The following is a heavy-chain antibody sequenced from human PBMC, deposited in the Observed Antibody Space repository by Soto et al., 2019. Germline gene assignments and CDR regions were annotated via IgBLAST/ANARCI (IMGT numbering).Heavy chain of an antibody. Sequence: EVQLLESGGGLVQPGGSLRLSCAASGFTFSSYAMSWVRQAPGKGLEWVSAISGSGGSTYYADSVKGRFTISRDNSKNTLYLQMNSLRAEDMAVYYCATDYYDSSGCSDAFDIWGQGTMVTVSS. D-gene: IGHD3-22*01. CDR2: ISGSGGST. CDR3: ATDYYDSSGCSDAFDI. J-gene: IGHJ3*02. CDR1: GFTFSSYA. V-gene: IGHV3-23*01.